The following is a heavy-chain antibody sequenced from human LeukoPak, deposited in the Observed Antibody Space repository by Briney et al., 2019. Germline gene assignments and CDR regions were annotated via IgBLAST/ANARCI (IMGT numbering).Heavy chain of an antibody. J-gene: IGHJ4*02. D-gene: IGHD1-26*01. V-gene: IGHV4-59*12. Sequence: SETLSLTCTVSGDSINSYYWSWVRQPPGKGLEWIGYIFHTRSSSSNPSLKSRVTMSIDTSKNQFSLKLSSVTAADTAVYYCATPRGGVGATFRSPHRIFDYWGQGTLVTVSS. CDR3: ATPRGGVGATFRSPHRIFDY. CDR2: IFHTRSS. CDR1: GDSINSYY.